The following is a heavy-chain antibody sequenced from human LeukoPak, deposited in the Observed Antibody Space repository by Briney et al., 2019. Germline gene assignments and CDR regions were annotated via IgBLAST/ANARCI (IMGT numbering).Heavy chain of an antibody. D-gene: IGHD3-3*01. Sequence: PGGSLRLSCAASGFTFSTYGMHWVRQSPGKGLEWVAFIRYDGSNKYYADSVKGRFTISRDNSRNTLYLQMNSLRAEDTAVYYCARERERFFNLWGQGTLVTVSS. J-gene: IGHJ5*02. V-gene: IGHV3-30*02. CDR1: GFTFSTYG. CDR3: ARERERFFNL. CDR2: IRYDGSNK.